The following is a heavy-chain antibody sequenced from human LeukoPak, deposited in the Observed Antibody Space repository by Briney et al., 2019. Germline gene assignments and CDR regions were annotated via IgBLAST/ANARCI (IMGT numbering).Heavy chain of an antibody. CDR3: ASPIYYDRSGYYYGGEVAFDY. D-gene: IGHD3-22*01. CDR2: INPNSGGR. J-gene: IGHJ4*02. V-gene: IGHV1-2*02. Sequence: GASVRVSCKASGDTFSGYYMRWVRQAPGQGGEWMGWINPNSGGRNYAQKLQGRVTMTRETSISTAYMQLSRLRSDDTAVYYCASPIYYDRSGYYYGGEVAFDYWGQGTLVTVSS. CDR1: GDTFSGYY.